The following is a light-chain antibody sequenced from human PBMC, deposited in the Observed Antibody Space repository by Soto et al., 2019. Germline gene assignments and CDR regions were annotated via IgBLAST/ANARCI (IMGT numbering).Light chain of an antibody. V-gene: IGKV3-15*01. CDR3: QEYNDWRPIT. CDR2: GAS. J-gene: IGKJ4*01. Sequence: IVMTQSPATLSVSPGGRATLSCRASQSISTKLAWYQQKPGQAPRLLIYGASTRAPGIPVRFSGSGSGTEFTPTITSLRSEDFAVYYCQEYNDWRPITFGGGTKVEIK. CDR1: QSISTK.